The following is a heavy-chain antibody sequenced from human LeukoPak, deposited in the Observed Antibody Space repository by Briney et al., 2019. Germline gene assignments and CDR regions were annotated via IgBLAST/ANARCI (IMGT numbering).Heavy chain of an antibody. CDR2: IIPILGIA. Sequence: SVNVSCKASGGTFSSYAISWVRQAPGQGLEWMGRIIPILGIANYAQKFQGRVTITADKSTSTAYMELSSLRSEDTAVYYCARGSAVSTFDYWGQGTLVTVSS. V-gene: IGHV1-69*04. D-gene: IGHD1-26*01. CDR1: GGTFSSYA. CDR3: ARGSAVSTFDY. J-gene: IGHJ4*02.